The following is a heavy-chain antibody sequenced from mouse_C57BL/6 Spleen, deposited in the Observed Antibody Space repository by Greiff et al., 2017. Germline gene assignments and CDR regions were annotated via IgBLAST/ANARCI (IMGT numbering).Heavy chain of an antibody. D-gene: IGHD2-1*01. CDR2: ISGGGGNT. CDR1: GFTFSSYT. CDR3: ARRGNYYGNYNPYFEY. V-gene: IGHV5-9*01. J-gene: IGHJ2*01. Sequence: EVHLVESGGGLVKPGGSLKLSCAASGFTFSSYTMSWVRQTPEKRLEWVATISGGGGNTYYPDSVKGRFTISRDNAKNTLYLQMSSLRSEDTALYYCARRGNYYGNYNPYFEYWGQGTTLTVSS.